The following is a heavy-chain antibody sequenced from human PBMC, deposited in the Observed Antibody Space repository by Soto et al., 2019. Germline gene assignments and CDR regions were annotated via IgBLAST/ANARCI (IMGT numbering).Heavy chain of an antibody. V-gene: IGHV3-43*01. CDR2: ISWDGGST. D-gene: IGHD6-19*01. Sequence: EVQLVESGGVVVQPGGSLRLSCAASGFTFDDYTMHWVRQAPGKGLEWVSLISWDGGSTYYADSVKGRFTISRDNSKNSLYLQMNSLRTEDTALYSCAKDGGRAVAGTVDYWGQGTLVTVSS. CDR3: AKDGGRAVAGTVDY. CDR1: GFTFDDYT. J-gene: IGHJ4*02.